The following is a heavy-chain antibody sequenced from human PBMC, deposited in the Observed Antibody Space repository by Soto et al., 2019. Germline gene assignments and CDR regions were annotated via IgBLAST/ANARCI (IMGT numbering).Heavy chain of an antibody. CDR2: IVVGSGNT. J-gene: IGHJ5*02. Sequence: ASVKVSCKASGFTFTSSAVQWVRQARGQRLEWIGWIVVGSGNTNYAQKFQERVTITRDMSTSTAYMELSSLRSEDTAVYYCAQPRVAVAPAASFDTWGQGTLVTVSS. CDR3: AQPRVAVAPAASFDT. V-gene: IGHV1-58*01. D-gene: IGHD2-2*01. CDR1: GFTFTSSA.